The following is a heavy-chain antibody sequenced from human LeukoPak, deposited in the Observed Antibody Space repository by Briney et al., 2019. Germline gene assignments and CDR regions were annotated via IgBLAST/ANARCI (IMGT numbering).Heavy chain of an antibody. J-gene: IGHJ4*02. V-gene: IGHV3-23*01. CDR2: ISGSGGST. CDR3: AKDHGDCPACFKGY. CDR1: GFTFSSYA. D-gene: IGHD2-21*02. Sequence: AGGSLRLSCAASGFTFSSYAMSWVRQAPGKGLEWVSAISGSGGSTYYADSVKGRFTISRDNSKNTLYLQMNSLRAEDTAVYYCAKDHGDCPACFKGYWGQGTLVTVSS.